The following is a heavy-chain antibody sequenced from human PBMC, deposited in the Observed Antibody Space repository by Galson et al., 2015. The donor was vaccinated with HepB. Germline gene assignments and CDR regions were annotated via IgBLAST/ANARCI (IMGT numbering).Heavy chain of an antibody. CDR2: AYHSGGT. Sequence: SGDSISNDRWWSWVRQPPGEGLEWIGEAYHSGGTNYRPSLKSRVTILVDKSKNQFSLKLSSVTAADSAVYYCARDPGRGVATTSSRTGRAPDDYWGRGILVTVSS. CDR1: GDSISNDRW. D-gene: IGHD3-10*01. V-gene: IGHV4-4*02. CDR3: ARDPGRGVATTSSRTGRAPDDY. J-gene: IGHJ4*02.